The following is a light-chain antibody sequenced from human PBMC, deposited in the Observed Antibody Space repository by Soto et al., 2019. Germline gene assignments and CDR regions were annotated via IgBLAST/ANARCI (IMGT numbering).Light chain of an antibody. V-gene: IGKV3-15*01. CDR3: QQYNNWPPIT. Sequence: EIVMSQSPATLSVSLGERATLSCRASQSVSSSRAWYQQKPGQAPRRLIYGASTRATRIPARFSGSGSGTESTLTISSLQSEDFAVYYCQQYNNWPPITFGQGTRLEIK. CDR1: QSVSSS. J-gene: IGKJ5*01. CDR2: GAS.